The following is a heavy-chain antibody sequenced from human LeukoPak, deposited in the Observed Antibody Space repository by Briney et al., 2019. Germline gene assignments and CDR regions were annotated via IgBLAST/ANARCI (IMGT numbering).Heavy chain of an antibody. CDR2: MNPNSGGT. V-gene: IGHV1-2*02. D-gene: IGHD6-19*01. Sequence: ASVKVSCKASGYTFTSYDINWVRQATGQGLEWMGWMNPNSGGTNYAQKSQGRVTMTRDTSISTAYMELSRLRSDDTAVYYCARAGSIAVAGPLNWFDPWGQGTLVTVSS. CDR3: ARAGSIAVAGPLNWFDP. CDR1: GYTFTSYD. J-gene: IGHJ5*02.